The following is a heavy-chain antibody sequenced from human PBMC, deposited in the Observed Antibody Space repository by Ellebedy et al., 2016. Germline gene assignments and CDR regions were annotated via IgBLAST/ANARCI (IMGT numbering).Heavy chain of an antibody. D-gene: IGHD6-19*01. Sequence: GESLKISCAASGFTFSSYGMHWVRQAPGKGLEWVAVIWYDGSNKYYADSVKGRFTISRDNSKNTLYLQMNSLRAEDTAVYYCARDMTEVAGPTENYYYGMDVWGQGTTVTVSS. CDR1: GFTFSSYG. J-gene: IGHJ6*02. V-gene: IGHV3-33*01. CDR3: ARDMTEVAGPTENYYYGMDV. CDR2: IWYDGSNK.